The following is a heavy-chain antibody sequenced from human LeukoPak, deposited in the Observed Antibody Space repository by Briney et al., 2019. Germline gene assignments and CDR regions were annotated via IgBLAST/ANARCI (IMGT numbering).Heavy chain of an antibody. D-gene: IGHD1-26*01. V-gene: IGHV4-59*12. J-gene: IGHJ4*02. CDR3: AREGREVGATSLDY. CDR1: GGSISTYY. Sequence: SETLSLTCTVSGGSISTYYWTWIRQPPGKGLERIGDISYTGSTNYIASLKSRVSISVDTSKNQFSLNLRSVTAADMAVYYCAREGREVGATSLDYWGPGTLVTVSS. CDR2: ISYTGST.